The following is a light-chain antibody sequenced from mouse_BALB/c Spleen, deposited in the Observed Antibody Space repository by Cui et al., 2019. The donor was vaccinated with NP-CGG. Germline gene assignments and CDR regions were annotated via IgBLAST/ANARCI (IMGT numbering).Light chain of an antibody. CDR2: GTN. Sequence: QPVVTQESPPTPSPGETVTLTCRSSTGAVTTSNYANWVQEKSDHLFTGLIGGTNNRAPGVPARFSGSLIGDKAALTITGAQTEDEAIYFCALWYSNHWVFGGGTKLTVL. CDR1: TGAVTTSNY. V-gene: IGLV1*01. CDR3: ALWYSNHWV. J-gene: IGLJ1*01.